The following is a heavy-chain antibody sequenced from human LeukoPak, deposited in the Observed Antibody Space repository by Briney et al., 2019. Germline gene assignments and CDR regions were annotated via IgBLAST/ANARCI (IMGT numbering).Heavy chain of an antibody. V-gene: IGHV4-61*02. CDR3: AREGNWTPDGDAFDI. CDR2: IYTSGST. CDR1: GGSISSGSYY. J-gene: IGHJ3*02. Sequence: SETLSLTCTVSGGSISSGSYYWSWIRQPAGKGLEWIGRIYTSGSTNYNPSLKSRVTISVDTSKNQFSLKLSSVTAADTAVYYCAREGNWTPDGDAFDIWGQGTMVTVSS. D-gene: IGHD1-1*01.